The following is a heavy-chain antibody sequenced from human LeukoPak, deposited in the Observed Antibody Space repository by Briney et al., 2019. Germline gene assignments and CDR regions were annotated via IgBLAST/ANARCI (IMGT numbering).Heavy chain of an antibody. CDR1: GGSISSYY. CDR2: IYYSGST. J-gene: IGHJ4*02. CDR3: ARLAIVRSRGVIVRVFDY. V-gene: IGHV4-59*08. Sequence: SETLSLTCTVSGGSISSYYWSWIRQPPGKGLEWIGYIYYSGSTNYNPSLKSRVTISVDTSKNQFSLKLSSVTAADTAVYYCARLAIVRSRGVIVRVFDYWGQGTLVTVSS. D-gene: IGHD3-16*02.